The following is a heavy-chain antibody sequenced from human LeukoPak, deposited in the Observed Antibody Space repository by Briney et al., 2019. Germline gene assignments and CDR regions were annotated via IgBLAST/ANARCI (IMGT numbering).Heavy chain of an antibody. CDR2: LKHDGSNP. V-gene: IGHV3-74*01. CDR3: ARSPRDSSGSYYSAFDM. Sequence: GGSLRLSCLASGFTFGNHAMHWVRQAPGEGLVWVSRLKHDGSNPSYADSVKGRFTISRDSAKNTLYLQMNSLRAEDTAVYYCARSPRDSSGSYYSAFDMWGQGTMVTVSA. J-gene: IGHJ3*02. CDR1: GFTFGNHA. D-gene: IGHD3-22*01.